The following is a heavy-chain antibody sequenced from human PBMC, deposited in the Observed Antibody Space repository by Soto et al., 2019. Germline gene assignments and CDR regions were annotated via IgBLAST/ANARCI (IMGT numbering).Heavy chain of an antibody. J-gene: IGHJ6*02. CDR1: GFTFSSYW. D-gene: IGHD3-10*01. CDR2: IKQDGSEK. CDR3: TTEAYYYGSGSYYKIYYYYGMDV. Sequence: GGSLRLSCAASGFTFSSYWMSWVRQAPGKGLEWVANIKQDGSEKYYVDSVKGRFTISRDDSKNTLYLQMNSLKTEDTAVYYCTTEAYYYGSGSYYKIYYYYGMDVWGQGTTVTISS. V-gene: IGHV3-7*03.